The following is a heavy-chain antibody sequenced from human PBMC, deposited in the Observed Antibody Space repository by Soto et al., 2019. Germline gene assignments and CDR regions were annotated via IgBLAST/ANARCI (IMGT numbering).Heavy chain of an antibody. D-gene: IGHD5-12*01. CDR3: AKTRGYPYYFDY. V-gene: IGHV3-23*01. J-gene: IGHJ4*02. CDR2: ISGDGATT. Sequence: GGSLRLSCAASGFTFSSYAMSWVRQAPGKGLEWVSAISGDGATTYYADSVKGRFTISRDNSKNTLYLQMNSLRAEDTAVYYCAKTRGYPYYFDYCGQGTLVTVSS. CDR1: GFTFSSYA.